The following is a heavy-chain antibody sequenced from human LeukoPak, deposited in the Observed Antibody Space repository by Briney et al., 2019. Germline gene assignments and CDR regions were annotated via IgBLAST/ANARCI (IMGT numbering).Heavy chain of an antibody. V-gene: IGHV3-9*01. CDR2: TSWNSGSI. CDR1: GFTFSSYA. CDR3: AKDRGDYYYYGMDV. Sequence: PGGSLRLSCAASGFTFSSYAMHWVRQAPGKGLEWVSGTSWNSGSIGYADSVKGRFTISRDNAKNSLYLQMNSLRAEDTALYYCAKDRGDYYYYGMDVWGQGTTVTVSS. J-gene: IGHJ6*02.